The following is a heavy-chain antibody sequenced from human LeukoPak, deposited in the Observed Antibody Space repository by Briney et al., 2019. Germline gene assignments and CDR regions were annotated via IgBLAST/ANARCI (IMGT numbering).Heavy chain of an antibody. CDR1: GFTFDDYA. CDR2: ISWNSGSI. CDR3: AKRRDGSGSYSQLDY. J-gene: IGHJ4*02. V-gene: IGHV3-9*01. D-gene: IGHD3-10*01. Sequence: SGRSLRLSCAASGFTFDDYAMHWVRQAPGKGLEWVSGISWNSGSIGYADSVKGRFTISRDNAKNSLYLQMNSLRAEDTAVYYCAKRRDGSGSYSQLDYWGQGTLVTVSS.